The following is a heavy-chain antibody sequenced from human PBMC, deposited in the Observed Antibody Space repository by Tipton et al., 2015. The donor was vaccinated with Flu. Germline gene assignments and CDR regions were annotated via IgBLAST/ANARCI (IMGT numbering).Heavy chain of an antibody. V-gene: IGHV4-39*07. CDR2: MYYSGST. Sequence: TLSLTCTISGGSISSSSFYWGWIRQSPGKGLEWIGSMYYSGSTYYNPSLKSRVTISVDTSKNQFSLKLHSVTAADTAVYYCARGGGSPSYWGQGTLVTVSS. D-gene: IGHD2-15*01. CDR1: GGSISSSSFY. J-gene: IGHJ4*02. CDR3: ARGGGSPSY.